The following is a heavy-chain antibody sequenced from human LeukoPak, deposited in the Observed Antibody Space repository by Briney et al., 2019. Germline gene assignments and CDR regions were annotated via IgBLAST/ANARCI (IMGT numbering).Heavy chain of an antibody. CDR3: ARSPRYSSSDKYYFDY. CDR1: GGSFSGYY. D-gene: IGHD6-6*01. V-gene: IGHV4-34*01. Sequence: SETLSLTCAVYGGSFSGYYWSWIRQPPGKGLEWIGEINHSGSTNYNPSLKSRVTISVDTSKNQFSLKLSSVTAADTAVYYRARSPRYSSSDKYYFDYWGQGTLVTVSS. CDR2: INHSGST. J-gene: IGHJ4*02.